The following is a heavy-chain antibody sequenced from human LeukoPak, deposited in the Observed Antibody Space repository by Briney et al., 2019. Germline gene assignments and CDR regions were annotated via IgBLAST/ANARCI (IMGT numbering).Heavy chain of an antibody. CDR1: GFTFSSYS. CDR3: ARGPLCSSTSCYVTGAFDI. D-gene: IGHD2-2*01. Sequence: GGSLRLSCAASGFTFSSYSMNWVRQAPGKGLEWVSYISSSSSTIYYADSVKGRFTISRDNAKNSLYLQMNSLRAEDTAVYYCARGPLCSSTSCYVTGAFDIWGQGTMVTVSS. CDR2: ISSSSSTI. J-gene: IGHJ3*02. V-gene: IGHV3-48*01.